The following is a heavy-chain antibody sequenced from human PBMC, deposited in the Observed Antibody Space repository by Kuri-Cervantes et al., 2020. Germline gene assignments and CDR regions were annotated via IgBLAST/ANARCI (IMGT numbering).Heavy chain of an antibody. D-gene: IGHD6-6*01. CDR2: INPNSGGT. Sequence: ASLKVSCKASGYSFTGYYMHWLRQAPGQGLEWMGWINPNSGGTSYAQKFQGRVTMTRDTSISTAYMELSRLRPDDTAVYYCARDLEYSSSSPFYGMDVWGQGTTVTVSS. CDR3: ARDLEYSSSSPFYGMDV. V-gene: IGHV1-2*02. CDR1: GYSFTGYY. J-gene: IGHJ6*02.